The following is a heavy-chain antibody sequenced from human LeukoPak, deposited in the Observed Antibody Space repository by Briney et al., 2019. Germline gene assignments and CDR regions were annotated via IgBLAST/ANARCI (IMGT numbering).Heavy chain of an antibody. CDR3: ARQVLHSTSWRAGHLFDI. V-gene: IGHV4-39*01. CDR2: IYYSGST. J-gene: IGHJ3*02. D-gene: IGHD6-13*01. Sequence: NPSETLSLTCTVSGGSITSSDYYWGWIRQSPGKGLEWIGSIYYSGSTYYNPSLKSRVTISVDTSKNQFSLRLSSVTAADTAVYYCARQVLHSTSWRAGHLFDIWGQGTMVTVS. CDR1: GGSITSSDYY.